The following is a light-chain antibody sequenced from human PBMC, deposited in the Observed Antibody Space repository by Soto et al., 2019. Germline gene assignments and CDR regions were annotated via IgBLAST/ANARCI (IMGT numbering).Light chain of an antibody. J-gene: IGLJ2*01. CDR1: SSNVGSYNL. V-gene: IGLV2-23*01. Sequence: QSSLTQPASVSGSPGRSITISCTGTSSNVGSYNLVSWYRQHPGEAPKLMLYEGTRRPSGVSSRFSGSKSGNTASLTISGLQAGDEADYYCCSYAGDDTMIFGGGTKVTVL. CDR2: EGT. CDR3: CSYAGDDTMI.